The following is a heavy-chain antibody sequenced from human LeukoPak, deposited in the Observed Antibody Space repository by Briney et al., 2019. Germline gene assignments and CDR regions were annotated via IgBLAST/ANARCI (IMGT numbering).Heavy chain of an antibody. Sequence: ASVKVSCKASGYTFTSYGISWVRQAPGQGLEWVGWISAYNGNTNYAQKLQGRVTMTTDTSTSTAYMELRSLRSDDTAVYYWARLDCGGDCYSSYFDYWGQGTLVTVSS. CDR2: ISAYNGNT. J-gene: IGHJ4*02. V-gene: IGHV1-18*01. CDR3: ARLDCGGDCYSSYFDY. CDR1: GYTFTSYG. D-gene: IGHD2-21*02.